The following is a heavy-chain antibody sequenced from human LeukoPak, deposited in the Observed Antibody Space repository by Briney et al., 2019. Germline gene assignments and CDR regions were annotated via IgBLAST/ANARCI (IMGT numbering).Heavy chain of an antibody. D-gene: IGHD6-13*01. CDR2: ISGSGGST. V-gene: IGHV3-23*01. CDR1: GFTFSSYA. J-gene: IGHJ4*02. Sequence: PGGSLRLSCAASGFTFSSYAMSWVRQAPGKGLVWVSAISGSGGSTYYADSVKGRFTISRDNSKNTLYLQMNSLRAEDTAVYYCASRSSSRFRYYFVYWGQGTLVTVSS. CDR3: ASRSSSRFRYYFVY.